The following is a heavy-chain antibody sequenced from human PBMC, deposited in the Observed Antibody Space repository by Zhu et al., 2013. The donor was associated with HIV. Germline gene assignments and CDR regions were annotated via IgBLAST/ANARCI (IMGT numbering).Heavy chain of an antibody. CDR3: ARDQAAYDAFDI. CDR2: INPNSGGT. J-gene: IGHJ3*02. D-gene: IGHD6-25*01. V-gene: IGHV1-2*02. Sequence: QVQLVQSGAEVKKPGASVKLSCKTSGYTFTGHYMHWVRQAPGQGLEWMGWINPNSGGTNYAQKFQGRVTMTRDTSISTAYMELSRLRSDDTAVYYCARDQAAYDAFDIWGQGTMVTVSS. CDR1: GYTFTGHY.